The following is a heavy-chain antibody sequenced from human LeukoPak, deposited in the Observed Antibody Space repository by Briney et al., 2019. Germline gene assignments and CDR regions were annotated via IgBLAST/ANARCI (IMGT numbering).Heavy chain of an antibody. D-gene: IGHD4-17*01. CDR3: AKDDYGPVFVY. CDR2: ISYDGSNK. V-gene: IGHV3-30*18. CDR1: GFTFSSYG. J-gene: IGHJ4*02. Sequence: GGSLRLSCAASGFTFSSYGTHWVRQAPGKGLEWVAVISYDGSNKYYADSVKGRFTISRDNSKNTLYLQMNSLRAEDTAVYYCAKDDYGPVFVYWGQGTLVTVSS.